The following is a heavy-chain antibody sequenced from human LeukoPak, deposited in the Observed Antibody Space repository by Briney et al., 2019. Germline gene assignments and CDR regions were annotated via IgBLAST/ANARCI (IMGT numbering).Heavy chain of an antibody. CDR2: IYYSGST. J-gene: IGHJ4*02. V-gene: IGHV4-59*01. CDR1: GGSISTYY. Sequence: SETLSLTCTVSGGSISTYYWNWVRRPPGKGLEWVGYIYYSGSTNYNPSLKSGVTITVKTSRNQFSLRVSSVTAADTAVYYCARSRGYTYGFDYWGQGTLVTVSS. CDR3: ARSRGYTYGFDY. D-gene: IGHD5-18*01.